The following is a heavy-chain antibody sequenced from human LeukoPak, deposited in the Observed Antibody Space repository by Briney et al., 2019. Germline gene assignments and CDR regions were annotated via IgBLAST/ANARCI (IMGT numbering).Heavy chain of an antibody. J-gene: IGHJ2*01. CDR1: GFIFSVYQ. CDR2: ISTSGTQI. Sequence: GGSLRLSCTASGFIFSVYQMNCVRQAPGKALEWISHISTSGTQIYYADSVKGRFTISRDNAGNSLYLQLGSLTVEDTAVYYCGRDCDNPMTTDWYFDLWGRGTLVTVPS. D-gene: IGHD1-1*01. V-gene: IGHV3-48*03. CDR3: GRDCDNPMTTDWYFDL.